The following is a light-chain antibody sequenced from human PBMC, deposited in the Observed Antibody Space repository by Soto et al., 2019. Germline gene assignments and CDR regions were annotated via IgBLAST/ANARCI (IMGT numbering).Light chain of an antibody. CDR2: QAS. J-gene: IGKJ1*01. V-gene: IGKV1-5*03. CDR1: QSISSW. Sequence: DIQMTQSPSTLSASVGDRVTITCRASQSISSWLAWYQQKPGKAPKLLSYQASSLESGVPSRFSGSGSGTEFTLTISSLQPDDFSTYYCQLYNSYWTFGQGTKVEIK. CDR3: QLYNSYWT.